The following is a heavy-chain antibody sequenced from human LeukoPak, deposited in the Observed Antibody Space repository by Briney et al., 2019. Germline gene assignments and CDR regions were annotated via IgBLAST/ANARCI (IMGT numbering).Heavy chain of an antibody. CDR3: ARGVVVPAAGNNWFDP. D-gene: IGHD2-2*01. Sequence: GASVKVSCKASGYTFTGYYMHWVRQAPGQGLEWMGWINPNSGGTNYAQKFQGSVTMTRDTSISTAYMELSRLRSDDTAVYYCARGVVVPAAGNNWFDPWGQGTLVTVSS. CDR2: INPNSGGT. V-gene: IGHV1-2*02. J-gene: IGHJ5*02. CDR1: GYTFTGYY.